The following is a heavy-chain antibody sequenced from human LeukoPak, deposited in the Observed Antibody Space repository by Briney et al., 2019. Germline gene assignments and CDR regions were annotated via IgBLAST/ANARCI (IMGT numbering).Heavy chain of an antibody. V-gene: IGHV3-74*01. CDR3: ARATRIYSSGWYYSFDY. CDR1: GFTFSTYW. D-gene: IGHD6-19*01. CDR2: INVDGSGA. J-gene: IGHJ4*02. Sequence: GGSLRLSCAASGFTFSTYWMHWVRQAPGKGLAWVSHINVDGSGATYADSVKGRFTISRDNAKNTLYLHVNSLRAEDTAVYYCARATRIYSSGWYYSFDYWGQGTLVTVSS.